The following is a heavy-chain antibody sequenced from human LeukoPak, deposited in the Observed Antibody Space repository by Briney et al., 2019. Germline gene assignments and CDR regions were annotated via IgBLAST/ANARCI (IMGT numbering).Heavy chain of an antibody. CDR3: ARGRVAARRRELRAWYYFDY. CDR1: GGSINSGGYY. J-gene: IGHJ4*02. V-gene: IGHV4-30-2*01. CDR2: IYHSGST. D-gene: IGHD6-6*01. Sequence: PSETLSLTCTVSGGSINSGGYYWSWIRQPPGKGLEWIGYIYHSGSTYYNPSLKSRVTISVDRSKNQFSLKLSSVTAADTAVYYCARGRVAARRRELRAWYYFDYWGQGTLVTVSS.